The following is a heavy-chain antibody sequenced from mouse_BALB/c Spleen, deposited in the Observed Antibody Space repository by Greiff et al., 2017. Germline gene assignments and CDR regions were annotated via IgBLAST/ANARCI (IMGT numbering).Heavy chain of an antibody. J-gene: IGHJ3*01. CDR3: TRRDSSLSWFAY. V-gene: IGHV1-5*01. CDR2: IYPGNSDT. Sequence: VQLQQSGTVLARPGASVKMSCKASGYTFTSYWMHWVKQRPGQGLEWIGAIYPGNSDTSYNQKFKGKAKLTAVTSTSTAYMELSSLTNEDSAVYYCTRRDSSLSWFAYWGQGTLVTVSA. CDR1: GYTFTSYW. D-gene: IGHD1-1*01.